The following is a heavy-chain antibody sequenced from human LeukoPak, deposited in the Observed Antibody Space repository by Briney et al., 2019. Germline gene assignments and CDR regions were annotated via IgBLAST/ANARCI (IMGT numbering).Heavy chain of an antibody. CDR1: GFTFDDYG. J-gene: IGHJ3*02. D-gene: IGHD3-10*01. CDR3: AREDYYYGSGSPLGAFDI. CDR2: INWNGGST. Sequence: PGGSLRLSCAASGFTFDDYGMSWVRQAPVKGLEWVSGINWNGGSTGYADSVKGRFTISRDNAKNSLYLQMNSLRAEDTALYYCAREDYYYGSGSPLGAFDIWGQGTMVTVSS. V-gene: IGHV3-20*04.